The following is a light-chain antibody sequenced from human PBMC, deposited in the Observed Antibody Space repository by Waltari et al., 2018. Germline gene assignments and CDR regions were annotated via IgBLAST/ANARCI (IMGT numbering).Light chain of an antibody. CDR3: QQYNSYSLLT. J-gene: IGKJ4*01. CDR1: QSISNW. V-gene: IGKV1-5*03. Sequence: DIQMTQSPSTLSASVGDRFTITCRASQSISNWLAWYQQKPGKAPKLLIYKASTLESGVPSRFSGSGSGIEFTLTISSLQPDDFATYYCQQYNSYSLLTFGGGTKVEIK. CDR2: KAS.